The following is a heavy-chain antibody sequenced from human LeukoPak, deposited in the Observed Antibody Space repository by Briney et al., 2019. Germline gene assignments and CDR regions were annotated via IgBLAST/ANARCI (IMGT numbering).Heavy chain of an antibody. D-gene: IGHD3-16*02. J-gene: IGHJ3*02. CDR3: AKSVMITFGGVIGAFDI. CDR1: GFTFSSYA. V-gene: IGHV3-23*01. Sequence: GGSLRLSCAASGFTFSSYAMSWVRQAPGKGLEWVSAMSGSGGSTYYADSVKGRFTISRDNSKNTLYLQMNSLRAEGTAVYYCAKSVMITFGGVIGAFDIWGQGTMVTVSS. CDR2: MSGSGGST.